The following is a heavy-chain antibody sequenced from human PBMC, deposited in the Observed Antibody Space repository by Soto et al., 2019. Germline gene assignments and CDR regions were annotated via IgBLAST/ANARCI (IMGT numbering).Heavy chain of an antibody. CDR3: ARGLRHCCSSTSAGWFDP. J-gene: IGHJ5*02. Sequence: ETLSLTCTGSGCSISSSSYYWGGIRQPPGKGLEWIGSIYYSGSTYYNPSLKSRVTISVDTSKNQFSLKLSSVTAADTAVYYCARGLRHCCSSTSAGWFDPWGQGTLVTVSS. CDR1: GCSISSSSYY. CDR2: IYYSGST. D-gene: IGHD2-2*01. V-gene: IGHV4-39*01.